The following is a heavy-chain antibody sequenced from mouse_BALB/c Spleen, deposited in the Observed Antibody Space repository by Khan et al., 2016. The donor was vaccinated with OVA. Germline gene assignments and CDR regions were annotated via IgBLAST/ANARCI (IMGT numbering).Heavy chain of an antibody. Sequence: VQLKQSGAELVRPGSSVKISCKASGYAFSSYWMNWVKQRPGQGLEWIGQIYPGDGDTNYNGKFKGKATLTADKSSSTPYMQLSSLTSEDSAVYFCARGYYFAYWGQGTLVTVSA. J-gene: IGHJ3*01. V-gene: IGHV1-80*01. CDR1: GYAFSSYW. CDR2: IYPGDGDT. CDR3: ARGYYFAY. D-gene: IGHD1-1*01.